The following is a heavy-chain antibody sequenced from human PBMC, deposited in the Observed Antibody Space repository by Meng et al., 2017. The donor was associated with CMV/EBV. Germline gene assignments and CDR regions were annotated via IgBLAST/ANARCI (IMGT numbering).Heavy chain of an antibody. CDR2: ISSSSSTI. J-gene: IGHJ4*02. CDR3: AAGLETQEYYFDY. Sequence: GGSLRLSCAASGFTFSSYSMNWVRQAPGKGLKWVSYISSSSSTIYYADSVKGRFTISRDNAKNSLYLQMNSLRAEDTAVYYCAAGLETQEYYFDYWGQGTLVTVSS. CDR1: GFTFSSYS. D-gene: IGHD3/OR15-3a*01. V-gene: IGHV3-48*04.